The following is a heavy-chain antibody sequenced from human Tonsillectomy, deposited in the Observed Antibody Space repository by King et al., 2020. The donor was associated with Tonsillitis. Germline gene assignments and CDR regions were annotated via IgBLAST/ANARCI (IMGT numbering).Heavy chain of an antibody. CDR2: IRYDGSNK. CDR3: AKGTALFACPPEYFQH. J-gene: IGHJ1*01. Sequence: VQLVESGGGVVQPGGSLRLSCAASGFTFSSYGMHWVRQAPGKGLEWVAFIRYDGSNKYYVDSVKGRFTISRDNSKNTLYLQMNSLRAEDTAVYYCAKGTALFACPPEYFQHWGQGTLVTVSS. V-gene: IGHV3-30*02. CDR1: GFTFSSYG. D-gene: IGHD3-3*01.